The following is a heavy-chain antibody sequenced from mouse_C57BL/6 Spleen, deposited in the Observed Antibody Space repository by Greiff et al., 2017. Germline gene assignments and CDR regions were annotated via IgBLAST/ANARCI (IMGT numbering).Heavy chain of an antibody. CDR1: GYTFTDYY. CDR2: INPYNGGT. J-gene: IGHJ3*01. Sequence: EVQLQQSGPVLVKPGASVKMSCKASGYTFTDYYMNWVKQSHGKSLEWIGVINPYNGGTSYNQKFKGKATLTVDKSSSTAYMELNSLTSEDSAVYYCARDSNYEAYWGQGTLVTVSA. V-gene: IGHV1-19*01. D-gene: IGHD2-5*01. CDR3: ARDSNYEAY.